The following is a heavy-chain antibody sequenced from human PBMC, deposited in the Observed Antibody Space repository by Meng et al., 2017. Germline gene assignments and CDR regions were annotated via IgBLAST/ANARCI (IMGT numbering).Heavy chain of an antibody. D-gene: IGHD4-17*01. CDR1: GYTFTGYY. J-gene: IGHJ6*02. V-gene: IGHV1-2*02. Sequence: ASVKVSCKASGYTFTGYYMHWVRQAPGQGLEWMGWINPNSGGTNYAQKFQGRVTMTRDTSISTAYMELSRLRSDDTAVYYCARGGRYGDYDSAYYSYGMDVWGQGTTVTVSS. CDR2: INPNSGGT. CDR3: ARGGRYGDYDSAYYSYGMDV.